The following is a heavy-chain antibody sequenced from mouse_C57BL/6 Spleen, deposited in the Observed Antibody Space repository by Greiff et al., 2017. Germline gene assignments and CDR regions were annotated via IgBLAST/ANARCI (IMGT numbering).Heavy chain of an antibody. V-gene: IGHV1-81*01. Sequence: VKLMESGAELARPGASVKLSCKASGYTFTSYGISWVKQRTGQGLEWIGEIYPRSGNTYYNEKFKGKATLTADKSSSTAYMELRSLTSEDSAVYFCARRDWANDYAMDYWGQGTSVTVSS. CDR1: GYTFTSYG. CDR2: IYPRSGNT. CDR3: ARRDWANDYAMDY. J-gene: IGHJ4*01. D-gene: IGHD4-1*01.